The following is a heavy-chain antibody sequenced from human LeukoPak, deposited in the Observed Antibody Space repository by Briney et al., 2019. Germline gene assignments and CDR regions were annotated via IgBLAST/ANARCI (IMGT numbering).Heavy chain of an antibody. Sequence: PGGSLRLSCAASGFTFSSYEMNWVRQAPGKGLEWVSYISTSGSPIYYGNSVKGRFTISRGNAKSSLYLQMNSLRAEDTALYYCARRGFYDTSGYLFDHWGQGTLVTVSS. CDR3: ARRGFYDTSGYLFDH. CDR2: ISTSGSPI. CDR1: GFTFSSYE. D-gene: IGHD3-22*01. V-gene: IGHV3-48*03. J-gene: IGHJ4*02.